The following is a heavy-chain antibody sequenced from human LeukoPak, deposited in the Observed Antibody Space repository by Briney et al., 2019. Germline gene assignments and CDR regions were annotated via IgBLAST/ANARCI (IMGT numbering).Heavy chain of an antibody. CDR1: RFTFSSYS. CDR3: ARGYIGGSLNYFDY. Sequence: GGSLRLSCVASRFTFSSYSVNWVRQAPGKGLEWVSYISSSSSTIYYADSVKGRFTISRDNAKNSLYLQMNSLRAEDTALYYCARGYIGGSLNYFDYWGQGTLVTVSS. J-gene: IGHJ4*02. CDR2: ISSSSSTI. D-gene: IGHD1-26*01. V-gene: IGHV3-48*04.